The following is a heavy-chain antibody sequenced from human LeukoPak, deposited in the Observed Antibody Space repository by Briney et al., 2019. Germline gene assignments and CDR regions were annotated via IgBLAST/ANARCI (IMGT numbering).Heavy chain of an antibody. J-gene: IGHJ6*03. V-gene: IGHV4-39*01. CDR3: ARTSKVRAYHYYYMDV. Sequence: SETLSLTCTVSGGSISSSSYYWGWIRQPPGKGLEWIGSIYYSGSTYYNPSLKSRVTISVDTSKNQFSLKLSSVTAADTAVYYCARTSKVRAYHYYYMDVWGKGTTVTISS. CDR1: GGSISSSSYY. CDR2: IYYSGST.